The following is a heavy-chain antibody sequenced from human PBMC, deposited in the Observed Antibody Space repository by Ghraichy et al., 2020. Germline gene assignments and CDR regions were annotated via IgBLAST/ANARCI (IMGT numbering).Heavy chain of an antibody. CDR1: GFIFSSYV. D-gene: IGHD2-21*02. Sequence: GGSLRLSCEASGFIFSSYVMSWVRQTPGKGLEWVSGISGSGTNTYYADSVKGRFTIARDNSKTTLYLQMNSLRAEDTAVYYCAKDFPVTGYYYGMDVWGQGTTVTVS. CDR3: AKDFPVTGYYYGMDV. V-gene: IGHV3-23*01. CDR2: ISGSGTNT. J-gene: IGHJ6*02.